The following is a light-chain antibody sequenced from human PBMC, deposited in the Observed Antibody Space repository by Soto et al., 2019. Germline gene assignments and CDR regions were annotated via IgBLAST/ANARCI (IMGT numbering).Light chain of an antibody. CDR2: EVT. CDR1: SRDVGAYVY. Sequence: QSVLTQPSSASGSPGESVTMSCTGTSRDVGAYVYVSWFQQHPGKAPKLLIYEVTKRPSGVPDRFSGSRSGNTASLTVSGLQVEDEADYYCSAYAGSNNLVFGGGTQLTVL. CDR3: SAYAGSNNLV. J-gene: IGLJ2*01. V-gene: IGLV2-8*01.